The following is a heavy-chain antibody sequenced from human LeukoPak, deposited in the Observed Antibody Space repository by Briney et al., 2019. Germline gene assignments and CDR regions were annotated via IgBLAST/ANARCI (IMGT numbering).Heavy chain of an antibody. CDR1: GGSISSYY. CDR2: IYYSGST. J-gene: IGHJ4*02. V-gene: IGHV4-59*01. CDR3: ARSGGSYEGDY. D-gene: IGHD1-26*01. Sequence: NPSETLSLTCTVSGGSISSYYWSWIRQPPGKGLEWIGYIYYSGSTNYNPSLKSRVTISVDTSKNQFSLKLSSVTAADTAVYYCARSGGSYEGDYWGQGTLVTVSS.